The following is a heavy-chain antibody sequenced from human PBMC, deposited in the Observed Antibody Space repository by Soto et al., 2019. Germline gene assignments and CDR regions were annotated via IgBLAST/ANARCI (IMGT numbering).Heavy chain of an antibody. J-gene: IGHJ1*01. CDR2: VYHWGSS. Sequence: QVQLQESGPGMVKPSQTLSLSCSVSNDSMNNAGFYWNWIRHHPGKGLEWIGYVYHWGSSYYNPALKSRATISMDTSKKQSSFRLTPVTAADTAVYDCARATGTIVCDVWGQSTLVTVSS. CDR3: ARATGTIVCDV. V-gene: IGHV4-31*03. CDR1: NDSMNNAGFY. D-gene: IGHD3-16*01.